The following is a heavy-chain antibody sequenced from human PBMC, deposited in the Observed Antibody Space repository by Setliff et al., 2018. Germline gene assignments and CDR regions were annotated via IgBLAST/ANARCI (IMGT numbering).Heavy chain of an antibody. V-gene: IGHV3-7*01. J-gene: IGHJ4*02. Sequence: GESLKISCAASGFVFGTYGMHWVRQAPGKGLEWVANIKHDGSEIYYGDSVRGRFTISRDAAKNSVHLQMNSLRGEDTAVYYCFGAGTCSYWGQGTLVTVSS. CDR1: GFVFGTYG. CDR2: IKHDGSEI. CDR3: FGAGTCSY. D-gene: IGHD3-10*01.